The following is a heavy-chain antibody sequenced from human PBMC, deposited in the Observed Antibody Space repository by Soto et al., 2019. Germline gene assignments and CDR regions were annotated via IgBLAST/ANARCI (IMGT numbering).Heavy chain of an antibody. J-gene: IGHJ5*02. V-gene: IGHV4-34*01. CDR1: GGSFSGYY. CDR2: INHSGST. CDR3: ARKRGYSYGYSAFIWLDP. Sequence: PSETLSLTCAVYGGSFSGYYWSWIRQPPGKGLEWIGEINHSGSTNYNPSLKSRVTISVDTSKNQFSLKLSSVTAADTAVYYCARKRGYSYGYSAFIWLDPWGQGTLVTVSS. D-gene: IGHD5-18*01.